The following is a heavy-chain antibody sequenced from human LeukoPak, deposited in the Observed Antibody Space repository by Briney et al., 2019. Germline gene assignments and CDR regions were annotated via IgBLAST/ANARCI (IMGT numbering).Heavy chain of an antibody. CDR2: IYYSGSS. V-gene: IGHV4-39*01. J-gene: IGHJ4*02. CDR3: AANSADYNTLGSSYKV. D-gene: IGHD3-10*01. Sequence: SETLSLTCSVSGGSISSSSSYWGWIRQPPGKGLEWIGSIYYSGSSFDNPALKSRVTISVDTSKNQFSLKLSSVTAADTAVVYCAANSADYNTLGSSYKVWGQGTLVTVSS. CDR1: GGSISSSSSY.